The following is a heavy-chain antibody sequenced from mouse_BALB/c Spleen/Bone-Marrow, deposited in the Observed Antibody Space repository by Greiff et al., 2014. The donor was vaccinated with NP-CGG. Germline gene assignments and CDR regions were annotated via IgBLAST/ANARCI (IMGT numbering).Heavy chain of an antibody. V-gene: IGHV14-1*02. CDR1: GFNIKDYY. D-gene: IGHD1-1*01. CDR3: TRWVYYGSSYFDY. J-gene: IGHJ2*01. CDR2: IDPENGNT. Sequence: EVKLMESGAEFVRPGALVKLSCNASGFNIKDYYMHRVKQRPEQGLEWIGWIDPENGNTIYDPKFPGKASITADTSSNTAYLQLSSLTSEDTAVYYCTRWVYYGSSYFDYWGQGTTLTVSS.